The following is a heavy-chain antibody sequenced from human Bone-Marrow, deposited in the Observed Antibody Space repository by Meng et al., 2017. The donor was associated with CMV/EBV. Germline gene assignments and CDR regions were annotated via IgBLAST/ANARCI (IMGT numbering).Heavy chain of an antibody. Sequence: ASVKVSCKASGYTFTGYYMHWVRQAPGQGLEWMGWINPNSGGTNYAQKFQGRVTMTRDTSISTAYTELSRLRSDDTAVYYCARRVSYYHYGMDVWGQGTTVTVSS. CDR3: ARRVSYYHYGMDV. D-gene: IGHD2-8*01. J-gene: IGHJ6*02. CDR1: GYTFTGYY. CDR2: INPNSGGT. V-gene: IGHV1-2*02.